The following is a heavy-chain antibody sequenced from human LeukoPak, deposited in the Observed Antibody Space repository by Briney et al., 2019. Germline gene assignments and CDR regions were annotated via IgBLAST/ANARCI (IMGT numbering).Heavy chain of an antibody. V-gene: IGHV3-30*18. CDR1: GFTFSSYG. D-gene: IGHD3-3*01. CDR3: AKVPDFGVGYYYYYMDV. J-gene: IGHJ6*03. CDR2: ISYDGSNK. Sequence: PGGSLRLSCAASGFTFSSYGMHWVRQAPGKGLEWVAVISYDGSNKYYADSVKGRFTISRDNSKNTLYLQMNSLRAEDTAVYYCAKVPDFGVGYYYYYMDVWGKGATVTVSS.